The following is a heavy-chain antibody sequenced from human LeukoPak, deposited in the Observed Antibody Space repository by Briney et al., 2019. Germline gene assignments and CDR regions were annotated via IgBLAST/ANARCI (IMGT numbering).Heavy chain of an antibody. Sequence: GASVKVSCKASGYTFIDYTMHWLRQAPGQRLDWMGWINGGSGNTKYSPEFQGRVTITRDTSASTGYMELSSLRSEDTAAYYCANPRYDSSGYYYVDWGQGTLVTVSS. CDR1: GYTFIDYT. CDR3: ANPRYDSSGYYYVD. J-gene: IGHJ4*02. CDR2: INGGSGNT. V-gene: IGHV1-3*01. D-gene: IGHD3-22*01.